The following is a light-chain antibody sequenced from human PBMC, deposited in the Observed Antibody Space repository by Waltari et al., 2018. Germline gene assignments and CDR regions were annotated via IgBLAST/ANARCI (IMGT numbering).Light chain of an antibody. J-gene: IGKJ3*01. CDR2: GAS. Sequence: EIVMTQSPATLSVSPGERATLSCRASQTFTNKLAWYQQKPGQAPRLLIYGASTRAAGIPARVSGSQSGSEFTLTISNVQSEDFAVYYCQQHNNWPLTFGPGTKVDVK. V-gene: IGKV3-15*01. CDR3: QQHNNWPLT. CDR1: QTFTNK.